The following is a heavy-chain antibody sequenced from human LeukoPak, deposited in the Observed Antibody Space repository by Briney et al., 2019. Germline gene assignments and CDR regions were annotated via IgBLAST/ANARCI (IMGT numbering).Heavy chain of an antibody. J-gene: IGHJ4*02. D-gene: IGHD3-10*01. CDR2: IKQDGSEI. V-gene: IGHV3-7*04. CDR1: GFNFNSYW. CDR3: ARARYGSGGYFFDF. Sequence: PGGSLRLSCAASGFNFNSYWMSWVRQAPGKGLEFVANIKQDGSEIYFVDSVKGRFTISRDNAKNSLYLQMNSLRGEDTAVYYCARARYGSGGYFFDFWGQGTLVTVSS.